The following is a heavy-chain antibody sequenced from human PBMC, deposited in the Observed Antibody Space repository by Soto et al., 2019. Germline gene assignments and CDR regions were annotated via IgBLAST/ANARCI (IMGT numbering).Heavy chain of an antibody. D-gene: IGHD2-15*01. V-gene: IGHV1-69*02. J-gene: IGHJ6*02. Sequence: QVQLVQSGAEVKKPGSSVKVSCKASGGTFSSYTISWVRQAPGQGLEWMGRIIPILGIANYAQKFQGRVTITADKYTSTAYMELSSLRSEDTAVYYCARVVAAAYYYYGMDVWGQGTTVTVSS. CDR3: ARVVAAAYYYYGMDV. CDR1: GGTFSSYT. CDR2: IIPILGIA.